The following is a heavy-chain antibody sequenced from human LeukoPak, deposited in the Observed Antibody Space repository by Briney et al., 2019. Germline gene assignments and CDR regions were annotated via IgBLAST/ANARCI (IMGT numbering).Heavy chain of an antibody. CDR1: GGSISSFY. J-gene: IGHJ4*02. CDR2: VYYSGSI. Sequence: SETLSLTCSVSGGSISSFYWSWLRQPPGKGLEWIGYVYYSGSINYNPSLKSRVTISLDTSKNQVSLKLTSVTAADTAVYYCARYVWGSYPTFEDYWGQGTLVTVSS. V-gene: IGHV4-59*01. CDR3: ARYVWGSYPTFEDY. D-gene: IGHD3-16*02.